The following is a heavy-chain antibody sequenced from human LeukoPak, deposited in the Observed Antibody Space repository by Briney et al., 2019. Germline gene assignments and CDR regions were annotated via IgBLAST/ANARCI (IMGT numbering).Heavy chain of an antibody. D-gene: IGHD2-8*01. CDR3: ARDVYSSMAPLDY. V-gene: IGHV1-18*01. CDR2: ISGYNGNT. J-gene: IGHJ4*02. Sequence: ASVKVSCKASGNTFKNYGISWVRQAPGQGLEWMGWISGYNGNTEYAQKVQDRVTMTTDIFTSTAYMELRSLRSDDTAVYYCARDVYSSMAPLDYWGQGTQVTVSS. CDR1: GNTFKNYG.